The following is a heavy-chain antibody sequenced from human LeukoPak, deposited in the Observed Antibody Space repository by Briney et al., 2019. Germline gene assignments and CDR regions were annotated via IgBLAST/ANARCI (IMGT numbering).Heavy chain of an antibody. V-gene: IGHV4-30-2*01. CDR1: GGSISSGGYY. CDR3: ARAQAYSYCSSTSCFHDAFDI. Sequence: SQTLSLTCTVSGGSISSGGYYWSWIRQPPGKGLEWIGYIYHSGSTYYNPSLKSRVTISVDGSKNQFSLKLSSVTAADTAVYYCARAQAYSYCSSTSCFHDAFDIWGQGTMVTVSS. J-gene: IGHJ3*02. CDR2: IYHSGST. D-gene: IGHD2-2*01.